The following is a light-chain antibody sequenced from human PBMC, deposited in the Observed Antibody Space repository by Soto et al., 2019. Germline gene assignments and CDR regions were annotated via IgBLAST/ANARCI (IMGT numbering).Light chain of an antibody. CDR1: QSVSSSY. CDR2: GAS. Sequence: EIVLTQAPGTLSLSQGERATLSCRASQSVSSSYLAWYQQKPGQAPRLLIYGASSRATGIPDRFSGSGSGTDFTLAISRLEPQDFAVYYCQHYGSSPLMAFGQGTKVDIK. J-gene: IGKJ1*01. V-gene: IGKV3-20*01. CDR3: QHYGSSPLMA.